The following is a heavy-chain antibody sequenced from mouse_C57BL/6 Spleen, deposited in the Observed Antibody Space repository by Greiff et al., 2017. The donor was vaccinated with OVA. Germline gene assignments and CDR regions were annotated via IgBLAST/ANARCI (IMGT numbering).Heavy chain of an antibody. D-gene: IGHD2-2*01. CDR2: INPSNGGT. CDR1: GYTFTSYW. V-gene: IGHV1-53*01. J-gene: IGHJ2*01. Sequence: VQLQQPGTELVQPGASVKLSCKASGYTFTSYWMHWVKQRPGQGLEWIGNINPSNGGTNYNEKFKSKATLTVDKSSSTAYMQLSSLTSEDSAVYYCARFGYDDGYYFDYWGQGTTLTVSS. CDR3: ARFGYDDGYYFDY.